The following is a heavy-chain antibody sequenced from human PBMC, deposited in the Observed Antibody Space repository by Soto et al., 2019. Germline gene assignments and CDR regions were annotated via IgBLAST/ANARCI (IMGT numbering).Heavy chain of an antibody. D-gene: IGHD3-9*01. CDR1: GFNFRSYG. CDR3: AKDEGAEDDILTGYPLFDY. CDR2: ISYDGSAK. Sequence: QVQLVESGGGVVQPGRSLRLSCAASGFNFRSYGMHWVRQAPGKGLEWVAVISYDGSAKWYVDSVKGRFTISRDTSKNILYLQMNSLRAEDTAVYYCAKDEGAEDDILTGYPLFDYRGQGILVPVSS. V-gene: IGHV3-30*18. J-gene: IGHJ4*02.